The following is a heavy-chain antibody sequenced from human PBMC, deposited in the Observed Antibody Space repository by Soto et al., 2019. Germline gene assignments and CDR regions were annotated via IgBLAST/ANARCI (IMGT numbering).Heavy chain of an antibody. CDR1: GFTFSSYA. CDR2: ISGSGGST. D-gene: IGHD4-17*01. Sequence: LRLSCAAPGFTFSSYAMSWVRQAPGKGLEWVSAISGSGGSTYYADSVKGRFTISRDNSKNTLYLQMNSLRAEDTAVYYCAKGHGQNAKTTDLDYWGQGTLVTVSS. CDR3: AKGHGQNAKTTDLDY. V-gene: IGHV3-23*01. J-gene: IGHJ4*02.